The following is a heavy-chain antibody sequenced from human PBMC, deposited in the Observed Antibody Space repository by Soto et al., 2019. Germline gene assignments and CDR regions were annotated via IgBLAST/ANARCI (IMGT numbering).Heavy chain of an antibody. V-gene: IGHV4-39*01. D-gene: IGHD6-19*01. CDR2: IYYSGST. CDR3: ARLIYGYSSGWYEFGY. Sequence: PSETLSLTCTVSGGSISSSSYYWGWIRQPPGKGLEWIGSIYYSGSTYYNPSLKSRVTISVDTSKNQFSLKLSSVTAADTAVYYCARLIYGYSSGWYEFGYWGQGTLVTVSS. J-gene: IGHJ4*02. CDR1: GGSISSSSYY.